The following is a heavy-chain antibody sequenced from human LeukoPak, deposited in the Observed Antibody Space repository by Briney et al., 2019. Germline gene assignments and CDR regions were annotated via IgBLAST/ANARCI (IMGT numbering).Heavy chain of an antibody. V-gene: IGHV4-39*01. CDR3: ARHRGSEKSVYYFDY. CDR2: MSSGGRS. CDR1: RVSISRSDYY. Sequence: SETLSLTCSVTRVSISRSDYYWGWVRQTPGKGLEWLGSMSSGGRSFYNPFLKSRATISVATSKNQFSLRLTSVTAEDTAVYYCARHRGSEKSVYYFDYWGQGTLVTVSS. D-gene: IGHD2-21*01. J-gene: IGHJ4*02.